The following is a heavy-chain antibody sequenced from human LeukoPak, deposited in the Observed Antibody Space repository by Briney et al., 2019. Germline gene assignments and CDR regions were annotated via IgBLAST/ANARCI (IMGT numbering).Heavy chain of an antibody. J-gene: IGHJ3*02. CDR1: GGSISSYY. CDR2: IYYSGST. Sequence: SETLSLTCTVSGGSISSYYWSWIRQPPGKGLEWIGYIYYSGSTNYNPSLKSRVTISVDRSKNQFSLKLSSVTAADTAMYYCARHQIGLHDAFDIWGQGTMVTVSS. D-gene: IGHD4-11*01. V-gene: IGHV4-59*08. CDR3: ARHQIGLHDAFDI.